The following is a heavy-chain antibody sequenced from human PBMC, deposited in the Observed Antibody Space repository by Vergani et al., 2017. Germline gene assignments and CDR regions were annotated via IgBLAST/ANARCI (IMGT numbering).Heavy chain of an antibody. Sequence: QVQLVQSGAEVKKPGSSVKVSCKASGGTFSSYTISWVRQAPGQGLEWMGRIIPILGIANYAQKFQGRVTITADESTSTAYMELSSLRSEDTAVYYCARDVNGAYCGGDCYSGAGDAFDIWGQGTMVTVSS. CDR3: ARDVNGAYCGGDCYSGAGDAFDI. CDR2: IIPILGIA. V-gene: IGHV1-69*08. J-gene: IGHJ3*02. D-gene: IGHD2-21*02. CDR1: GGTFSSYT.